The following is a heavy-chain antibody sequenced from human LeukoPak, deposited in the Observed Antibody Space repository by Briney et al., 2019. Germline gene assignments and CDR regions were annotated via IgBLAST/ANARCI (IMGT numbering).Heavy chain of an antibody. V-gene: IGHV3-21*01. CDR3: AREHSSSWYEVIDY. CDR1: GFTFSSYS. J-gene: IGHJ4*02. Sequence: PGGSLRLSCAASGFTFSSYSMDWVRQAPGKGLEWVSSISTSSSYIYYSDSVKGRFTISRDNAKNSLYLQMNSLRAEDTAVYYCAREHSSSWYEVIDYWGQGTLVTVSS. D-gene: IGHD6-13*01. CDR2: ISTSSSYI.